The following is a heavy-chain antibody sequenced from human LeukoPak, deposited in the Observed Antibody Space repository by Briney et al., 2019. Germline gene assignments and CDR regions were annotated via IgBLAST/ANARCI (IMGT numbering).Heavy chain of an antibody. CDR3: ARLMITFGGVIVKDY. V-gene: IGHV4-34*01. J-gene: IGHJ4*02. D-gene: IGHD3-16*02. CDR2: INHSGST. CDR1: GGSFSGYY. Sequence: PSETLSLTCAVYGGSFSGYYWSWIRQPPGKGLEWIGEINHSGSTNYNPSLKSRVTISVDTSKNQFSLKLSSVTAADTAVYYCARLMITFGGVIVKDYWGQGTLVAASS.